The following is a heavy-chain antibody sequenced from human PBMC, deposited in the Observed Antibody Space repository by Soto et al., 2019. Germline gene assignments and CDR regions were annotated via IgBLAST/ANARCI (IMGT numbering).Heavy chain of an antibody. CDR1: GGSVSGDDLY. D-gene: IGHD3-22*01. V-gene: IGHV4-31*02. Sequence: ILSVLSALSGGSVSGDDLYWSWIRHLRGKGVEWIANVYHTGTTYYNPSLKSRVSMSVDTSQNQFSLILASVTDADKAVYYCARALVTDYNSRDYHYYFAMDVWGQGTSVTVSS. J-gene: IGHJ6*02. CDR3: ARALVTDYNSRDYHYYFAMDV. CDR2: VYHTGTT.